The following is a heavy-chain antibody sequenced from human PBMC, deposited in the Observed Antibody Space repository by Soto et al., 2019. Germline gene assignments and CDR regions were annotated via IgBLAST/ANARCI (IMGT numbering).Heavy chain of an antibody. V-gene: IGHV4-34*01. D-gene: IGHD4-4*01. CDR3: ARGPHYSNYQDYYYGMDV. J-gene: IGHJ6*02. CDR1: GGTLNLGDHF. CDR2: INHSGST. Sequence: PSEPLCLTCSVSGGTLNLGDHFCSWIRQPPGQGLEWIGEINHSGSTNYNPSLKSRVTISVDTSKNQFSLKLSSVTAADTAVYYCARGPHYSNYQDYYYGMDVWGQGTTVTVSS.